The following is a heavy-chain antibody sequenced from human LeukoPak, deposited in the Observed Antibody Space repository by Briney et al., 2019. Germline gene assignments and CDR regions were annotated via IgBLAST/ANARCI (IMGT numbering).Heavy chain of an antibody. CDR1: GFTVSNNY. V-gene: IGHV3-30*18. J-gene: IGHJ4*02. CDR3: AKDRVRIASYYFDS. Sequence: GGSLRLSCTASGFTVSNNYMGWVRQAPGKGLEWVAVISYDGRDKHHVDSVKGRFIISRDNSKNTLYLQMNSLRAEDTAVYYCAKDRVRIASYYFDSWGLGTLVTVSS. CDR2: ISYDGRDK. D-gene: IGHD6-13*01.